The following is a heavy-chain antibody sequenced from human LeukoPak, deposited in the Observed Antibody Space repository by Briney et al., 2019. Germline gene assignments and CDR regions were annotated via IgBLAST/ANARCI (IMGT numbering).Heavy chain of an antibody. CDR1: GFTFSSYA. CDR2: ISGSGDST. V-gene: IGHV3-23*01. Sequence: GGSLRLSCAASGFTFSSYATSWVRQAPGKGLEWVSTISGSGDSTYYADSVKGRFTISRDNSKNTLYLQMNSLRADDTAVYYCAKGRSGVVVAALNYWGQGTPVTASS. CDR3: AKGRSGVVVAALNY. J-gene: IGHJ4*02. D-gene: IGHD2-15*01.